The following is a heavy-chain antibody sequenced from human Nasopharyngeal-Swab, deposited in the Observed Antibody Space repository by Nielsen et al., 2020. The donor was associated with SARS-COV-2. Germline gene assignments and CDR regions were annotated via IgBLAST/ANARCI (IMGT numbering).Heavy chain of an antibody. CDR1: GFTFDDHG. J-gene: IGHJ6*02. CDR3: ARDNRLVAAGYYYGMDV. CDR2: INWNGGST. D-gene: IGHD6-13*01. Sequence: GRSLRLSCAASGFTFDDHGMSWVRQAPGKGLEWVSGINWNGGSTGYADSVKGRFTISRDNAKNSLYLQMNSLRAEDTALYHCARDNRLVAAGYYYGMDVWGQGTAVTVSS. V-gene: IGHV3-20*01.